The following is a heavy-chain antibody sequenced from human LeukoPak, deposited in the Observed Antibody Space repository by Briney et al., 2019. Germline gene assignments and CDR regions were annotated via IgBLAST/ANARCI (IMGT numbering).Heavy chain of an antibody. CDR2: ISGSGGSI. D-gene: IGHD3-10*01. J-gene: IGHJ4*02. CDR1: GFTFSSYW. V-gene: IGHV3-23*01. CDR3: AKEYGSGSYSDFDC. Sequence: GGSLRLSCAAFGFTFSSYWMSWVRQAPGKGLQWVSTISGSGGSIYYADSVKGRLTISRDNSKNTLYLQMNSLRAEDTAVYYCAKEYGSGSYSDFDCWGQGTLVTVSS.